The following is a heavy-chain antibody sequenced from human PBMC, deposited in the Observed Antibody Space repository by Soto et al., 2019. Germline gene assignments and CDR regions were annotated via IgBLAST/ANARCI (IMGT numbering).Heavy chain of an antibody. V-gene: IGHV3-23*01. CDR2: ITVSADKT. J-gene: IGHJ4*02. CDR1: GFSLSNYA. CDR3: ARDCSSSSCSVWHY. Sequence: EVQLLESGGDLVQPGGSLRLSCAASGFSLSNYAMTWVRQAPGKELEWVSGITVSADKTYYADSVKGRFIISRDNSKNTLYLQMNSLRAEDTALYYCARDCSSSSCSVWHYWGQGTLVTVSS. D-gene: IGHD2-2*01.